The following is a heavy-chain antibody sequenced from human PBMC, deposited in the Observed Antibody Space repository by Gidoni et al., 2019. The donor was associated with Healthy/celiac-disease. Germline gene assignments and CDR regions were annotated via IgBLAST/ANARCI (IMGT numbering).Heavy chain of an antibody. V-gene: IGHV4-39*07. CDR1: GGPIGSSSYY. CDR2: VYYSGRT. CDR3: ARIGGAIAVAVHAFDI. D-gene: IGHD6-19*01. J-gene: IGHJ3*02. Sequence: QLQLQESGPGLVKPSETLSLTCTVSGGPIGSSSYYWGWIRQPPGKGLEWIGSVYYSGRTYYNPSLKSRVTISLDTSKNHFSLKLSSVTAADTAVYYCARIGGAIAVAVHAFDIWGQGTMVTVSS.